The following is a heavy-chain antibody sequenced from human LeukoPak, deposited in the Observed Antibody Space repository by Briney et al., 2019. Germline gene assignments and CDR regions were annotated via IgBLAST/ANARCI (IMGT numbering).Heavy chain of an antibody. V-gene: IGHV4-59*01. CDR1: GGSTSSYS. J-gene: IGHJ6*03. D-gene: IGHD1-14*01. CDR3: ARYTRSLAYYYYMYV. CDR2: FSYSGST. Sequence: PSETLSLTCTVSGGSTSSYSWSWIRQPAGKGLGWIGYFSYSGSTNYNPSFKSRVTISVDKSKNQFSPKLSSVTAADTAVYYCARYTRSLAYYYYMYVWGKGTTVTVSS.